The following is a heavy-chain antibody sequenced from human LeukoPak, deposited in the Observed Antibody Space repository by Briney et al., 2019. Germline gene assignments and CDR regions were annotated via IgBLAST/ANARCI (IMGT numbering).Heavy chain of an antibody. J-gene: IGHJ3*01. D-gene: IGHD2-2*02. Sequence: GGSLRLSCATSGFTFNNNAMSWVRQAPGKGLEWVSAINGGGDATEYADSVKGRFTISRDNSKNTLYLQMNSLRPDDTAVYYCARCTASCYTNAFDVWGQGTLLTVSS. CDR2: INGGGDAT. V-gene: IGHV3-23*01. CDR1: GFTFNNNA. CDR3: ARCTASCYTNAFDV.